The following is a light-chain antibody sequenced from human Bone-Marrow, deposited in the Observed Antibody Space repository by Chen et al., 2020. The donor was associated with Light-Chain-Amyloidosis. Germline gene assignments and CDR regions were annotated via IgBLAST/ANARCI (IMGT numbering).Light chain of an antibody. Sequence: SYELTHPPSVSVSPGKTARITCSGDELQTKYAYWYQQKPGQAPVLVIHRDTERPSGISERFSRSSSGTTATLTISGVQAEDAADYHCQSADSSGTYEVIFGGGTKLTVL. CDR1: ELQTKY. J-gene: IGLJ2*01. CDR3: QSADSSGTYEVI. CDR2: RDT. V-gene: IGLV3-25*03.